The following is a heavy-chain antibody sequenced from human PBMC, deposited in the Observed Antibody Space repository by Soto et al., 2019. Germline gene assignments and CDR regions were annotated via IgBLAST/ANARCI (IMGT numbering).Heavy chain of an antibody. J-gene: IGHJ4*02. D-gene: IGHD2-21*02. CDR2: FFVGGNT. Sequence: PSETLSLTCTVSGGSIGSTTYYWGWMRQPPGKGLEWIASFFVGGNTYYNPSLKSRVTISVDTSKNQFSLKLSSVTAADTAVYYCARGKGMVVTAIPAQFDYWGQGTLVTVSS. CDR3: ARGKGMVVTAIPAQFDY. CDR1: GGSIGSTTYY. V-gene: IGHV4-39*07.